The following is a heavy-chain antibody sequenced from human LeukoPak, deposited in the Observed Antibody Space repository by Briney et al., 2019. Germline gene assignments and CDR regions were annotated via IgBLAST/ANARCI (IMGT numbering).Heavy chain of an antibody. V-gene: IGHV3-30*18. Sequence: PGGSLKLSCGASGFTLSSYGMHWVRQAPGQGLEWVAVIPYDGSNKYYADSVKGRFTISRDNSKNTLYLQMNSLRAEDTAVYYCAKERDTMVRVFDYWGQGTLVTVSS. CDR3: AKERDTMVRVFDY. CDR2: IPYDGSNK. J-gene: IGHJ4*02. CDR1: GFTLSSYG. D-gene: IGHD3-10*01.